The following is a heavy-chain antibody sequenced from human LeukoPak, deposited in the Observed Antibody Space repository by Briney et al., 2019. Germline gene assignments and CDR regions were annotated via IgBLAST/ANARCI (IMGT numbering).Heavy chain of an antibody. Sequence: GGSLRLSCAASGFIFNNYGLVWVRQAPGKGLEWVSSISSSSSYIYYADSVKGRFTISRDNAKNSLYLQMNSLRAEDTAVYYCARSYSSSRYRVWGNYFDYWGQGTLVTVSS. CDR1: GFIFNNYG. CDR2: ISSSSSYI. J-gene: IGHJ4*02. CDR3: ARSYSSSRYRVWGNYFDY. V-gene: IGHV3-21*01. D-gene: IGHD6-13*01.